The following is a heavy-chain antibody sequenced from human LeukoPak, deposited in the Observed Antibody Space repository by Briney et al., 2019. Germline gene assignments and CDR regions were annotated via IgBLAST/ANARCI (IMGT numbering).Heavy chain of an antibody. J-gene: IGHJ5*02. CDR1: GFTFSNYG. CDR3: ARDFRIYYGSGSYGNRFDP. V-gene: IGHV3-21*01. CDR2: VSSSGYI. D-gene: IGHD3-10*01. Sequence: GGSLRLSCAASGFTFSNYGMNWVRQASGKGLEWVSTVSSSGYIYYADSVKGRFTISRDNAKNSLYLQMSSLRAEDTAVYYCARDFRIYYGSGSYGNRFDPWGQGTLVTVSS.